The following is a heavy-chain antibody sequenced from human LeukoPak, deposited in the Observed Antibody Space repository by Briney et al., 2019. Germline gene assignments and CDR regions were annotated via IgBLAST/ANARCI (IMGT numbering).Heavy chain of an antibody. Sequence: SETLSLTCAVYGGSFSGYYWSWIRQPPGKGLEWIGEINHSGSTNYNPSLKSRVTISVDTSKNQFSLKLSSVTAADTAVYYCARVRVATDIWGQGTMVTVSS. CDR1: GGSFSGYY. CDR2: INHSGST. V-gene: IGHV4-34*01. CDR3: ARVRVATDI. J-gene: IGHJ3*02.